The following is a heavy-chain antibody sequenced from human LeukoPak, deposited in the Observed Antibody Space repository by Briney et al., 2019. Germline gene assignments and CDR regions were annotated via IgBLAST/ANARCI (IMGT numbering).Heavy chain of an antibody. V-gene: IGHV3-23*01. CDR2: VSGSGGST. J-gene: IGHJ3*02. Sequence: GGSLRLSCAASGLTFDDYAMHWVRQAPGKGLEWVSAVSGSGGSTYYADSVKGRFTISRDNSKNTLYLQMNSLRAEDTAVYYCAKDSMIVVAHDAFDIWGQGTMVTVSS. CDR3: AKDSMIVVAHDAFDI. D-gene: IGHD3-22*01. CDR1: GLTFDDYA.